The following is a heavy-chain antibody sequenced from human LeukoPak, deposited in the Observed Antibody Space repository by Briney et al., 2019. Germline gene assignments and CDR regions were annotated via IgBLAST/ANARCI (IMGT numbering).Heavy chain of an antibody. V-gene: IGHV1-2*06. CDR3: ARDLSSTSNWELDY. Sequence: ASVKVSCKASGYIFTGYFIHWVRQAPGQGLEWMGRINPNSGDAYYPQTFQGRVTMTRDTSINTAYMELGRLRSDDTAVYYCARDLSSTSNWELDYWGQGALDTVSS. J-gene: IGHJ4*02. CDR2: INPNSGDA. D-gene: IGHD7-27*01. CDR1: GYIFTGYF.